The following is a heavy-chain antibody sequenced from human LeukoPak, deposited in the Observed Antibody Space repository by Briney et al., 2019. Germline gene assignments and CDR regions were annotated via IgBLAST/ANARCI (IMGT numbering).Heavy chain of an antibody. Sequence: ASVKVSCKASGYTFTSYDINWVRQATGQGLEWMGWMNPNSGNTGYAQKFQGRVTMTRNTSISTAYMELSSLGSEDTAVYYCARGGSAINWFDPWGQGTLVTVSS. J-gene: IGHJ5*02. CDR1: GYTFTSYD. CDR3: ARGGSAINWFDP. V-gene: IGHV1-8*01. CDR2: MNPNSGNT. D-gene: IGHD2-15*01.